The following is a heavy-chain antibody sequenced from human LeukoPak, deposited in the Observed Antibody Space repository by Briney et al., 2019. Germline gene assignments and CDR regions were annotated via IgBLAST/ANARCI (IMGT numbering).Heavy chain of an antibody. Sequence: SETLSLTCAVYGGSFSGYYWSWIRQPPGKGLERIGEINHSGSTNYNPSLKSRVTISVDTSKNQFSLKLSSVTAADTAVYYCARAPRVEYQLLFVVYFDYWGQGTLVTVSS. V-gene: IGHV4-34*01. CDR2: INHSGST. CDR1: GGSFSGYY. CDR3: ARAPRVEYQLLFVVYFDY. J-gene: IGHJ4*02. D-gene: IGHD2-2*01.